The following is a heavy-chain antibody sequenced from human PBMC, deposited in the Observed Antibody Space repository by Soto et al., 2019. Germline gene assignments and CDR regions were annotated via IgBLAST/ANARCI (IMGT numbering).Heavy chain of an antibody. CDR1: GVATFSGSYY. Sequence: LSLTCSVSGVATFSGSYYWSWIRQRPGKGLECLGYIFNSGSAYYNPSLRSRVTISIDTSKDEFSLTLSSVTAADTAVYFCARGYSGYDYNFDYWGQGISVTSPQ. D-gene: IGHD5-12*01. CDR2: IFNSGSA. CDR3: ARGYSGYDYNFDY. V-gene: IGHV4-31*03. J-gene: IGHJ4*02.